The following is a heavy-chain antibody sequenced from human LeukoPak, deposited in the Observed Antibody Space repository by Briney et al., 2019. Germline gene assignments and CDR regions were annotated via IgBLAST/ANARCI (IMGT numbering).Heavy chain of an antibody. CDR2: IYQDESAR. D-gene: IGHD6-13*01. V-gene: IGHV3-7*01. CDR1: GFTFSSYW. Sequence: GGPLRLSCAVSGFTFSSYWMSWVRQAPGKGLEWVADIYQDESARFYADSLKGRFTISRENAKNTLFLQMNSLRAEDTAVYYCATSHYTAAGPYWGQGTLVTVSS. CDR3: ATSHYTAAGPY. J-gene: IGHJ4*02.